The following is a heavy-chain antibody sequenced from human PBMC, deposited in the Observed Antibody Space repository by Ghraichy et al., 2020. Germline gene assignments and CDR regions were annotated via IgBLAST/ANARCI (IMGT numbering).Heavy chain of an antibody. CDR2: IIPILGIA. Sequence: SVKVSCKASGGTFSSYTISWVRQAPGQGLEWMGRIIPILGIANYAQKFQGRVTITADKSTSTAYMELSSLRSEDTAVYYCARGWVLLSQLRYWGQGTLVTVSS. D-gene: IGHD2-2*01. V-gene: IGHV1-69*02. CDR1: GGTFSSYT. CDR3: ARGWVLLSQLRY. J-gene: IGHJ4*02.